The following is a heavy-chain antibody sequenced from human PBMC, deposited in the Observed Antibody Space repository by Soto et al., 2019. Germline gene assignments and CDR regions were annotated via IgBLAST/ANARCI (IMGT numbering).Heavy chain of an antibody. J-gene: IGHJ6*02. CDR3: AKGPGSSWYDYYYGMYV. CDR1: GFTFSSYA. V-gene: IGHV3-23*01. Sequence: EVQLLESGGGLVQPGGSLRLSCAASGFTFSSYAMSWVRQAPGKGLEWVSAISGSGGSTYYADSVKGRFTISRDNSKNTLYLQMNSLRAEDTAVYYCAKGPGSSWYDYYYGMYVWGQGTTVTVSS. CDR2: ISGSGGST. D-gene: IGHD6-13*01.